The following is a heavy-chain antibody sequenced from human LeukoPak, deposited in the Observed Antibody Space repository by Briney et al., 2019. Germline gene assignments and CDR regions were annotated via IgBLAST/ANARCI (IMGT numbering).Heavy chain of an antibody. CDR1: GFTFSDYY. CDR2: ISSSGSTK. J-gene: IGHJ4*02. V-gene: IGHV3-11*01. D-gene: IGHD3-10*01. CDR3: AKDGHAYGRGSPHY. Sequence: GGSLRLSCAASGFTFSDYYMSWIRQAPGKGLEWVSYISSSGSTKYYADSVKGRFTISRDNAKNSYMQMNSLRAEDTAVYYCAKDGHAYGRGSPHYWGQGTLVTVSS.